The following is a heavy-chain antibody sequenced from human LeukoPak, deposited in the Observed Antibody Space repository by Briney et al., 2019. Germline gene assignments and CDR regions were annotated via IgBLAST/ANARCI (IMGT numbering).Heavy chain of an antibody. CDR3: ARDSLRFLEWLGGFDP. Sequence: PSQTLSLTCTVSGGSISSGDYYWSWIRQPPGKGLEWIGYIYCSGSTYYNPSLKSRVTISVDTSKNQFSLKLSSVTAADTAVYYCARDSLRFLEWLGGFDPWGQGTLVTVSS. CDR1: GGSISSGDYY. CDR2: IYCSGST. V-gene: IGHV4-30-4*08. D-gene: IGHD3-3*01. J-gene: IGHJ5*02.